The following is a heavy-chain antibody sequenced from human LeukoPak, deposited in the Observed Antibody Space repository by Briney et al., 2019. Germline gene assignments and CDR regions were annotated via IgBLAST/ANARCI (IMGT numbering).Heavy chain of an antibody. Sequence: PSETLSLTCAVSGGSISSSNWWSWVRQPPGKGLEWIGSIYHSGSTYYNPSLKSRVTMSVDTSKNQLSLKLRSVTAADTAVYYCARSLYSSSWYRGNDYWGQGTLVTVSS. CDR1: GGSISSSNW. V-gene: IGHV4-4*02. CDR2: IYHSGST. D-gene: IGHD6-13*01. CDR3: ARSLYSSSWYRGNDY. J-gene: IGHJ4*02.